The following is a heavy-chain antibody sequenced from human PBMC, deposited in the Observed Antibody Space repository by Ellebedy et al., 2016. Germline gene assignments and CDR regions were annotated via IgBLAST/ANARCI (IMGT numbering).Heavy chain of an antibody. D-gene: IGHD2-15*01. Sequence: GGSLRLXCAASGFSTSDYYMTWIRQAPGKGPEWVSYISSSGSTIQYADSVKGRFTISRDTAKNSLYLQMNSLRAEDTAVYYCAREVVVPGTPYYFDYWGQGTLVTVSS. J-gene: IGHJ4*02. CDR3: AREVVVPGTPYYFDY. CDR1: GFSTSDYY. V-gene: IGHV3-11*01. CDR2: ISSSGSTI.